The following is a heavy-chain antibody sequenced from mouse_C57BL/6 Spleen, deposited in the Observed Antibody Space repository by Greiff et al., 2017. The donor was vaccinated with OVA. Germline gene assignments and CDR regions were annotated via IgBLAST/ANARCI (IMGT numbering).Heavy chain of an antibody. V-gene: IGHV1-50*01. Sequence: VQLQQPGAELVKPGASVKLSCKASGYTFTSYWMQWVKQRPGQGLEWIGEIDPSDSYTNYNQKFKGKATLTVDTSSSTAYMQLSSLTSEDSAVYYGARTHCYGSSPGWFAYWGQGTLVTVSA. CDR1: GYTFTSYW. J-gene: IGHJ3*01. CDR3: ARTHCYGSSPGWFAY. CDR2: IDPSDSYT. D-gene: IGHD1-1*01.